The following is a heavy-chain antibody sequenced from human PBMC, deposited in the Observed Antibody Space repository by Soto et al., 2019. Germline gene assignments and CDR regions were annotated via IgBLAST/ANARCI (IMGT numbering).Heavy chain of an antibody. Sequence: TLSLTCTVSGGSISSSSYYWGWIRQPPGKGLEWIGSIYYSGSTYYNPSLKSRVTISVDTSKNQFSLKLSSVTAADTAVYYCARRMSWYRLNSFDYWGQGILVTVSS. V-gene: IGHV4-39*01. CDR1: GGSISSSSYY. D-gene: IGHD6-13*01. CDR3: ARRMSWYRLNSFDY. J-gene: IGHJ4*02. CDR2: IYYSGST.